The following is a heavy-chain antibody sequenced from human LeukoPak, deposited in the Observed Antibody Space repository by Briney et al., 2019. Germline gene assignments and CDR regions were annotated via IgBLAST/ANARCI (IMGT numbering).Heavy chain of an antibody. CDR1: GYIFTSYW. J-gene: IGHJ3*02. CDR3: ASTPIAAATMGNAFDI. D-gene: IGHD6-13*01. CDR2: IYPGDSDT. Sequence: GESLQISCKGSGYIFTSYWIGWVRQMPGKGLEWMGIIYPGDSDTRYSPSFQGQVTISADKSISTTYLQWSSLRASDTAMYYCASTPIAAATMGNAFDIWGQGTKVTVSS. V-gene: IGHV5-51*01.